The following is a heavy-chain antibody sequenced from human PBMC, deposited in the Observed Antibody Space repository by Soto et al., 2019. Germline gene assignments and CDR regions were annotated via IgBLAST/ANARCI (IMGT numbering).Heavy chain of an antibody. CDR2: ISWNSGSI. CDR1: GFTFGDYA. J-gene: IGHJ3*02. V-gene: IGHV3-9*01. D-gene: IGHD6-13*01. Sequence: GGSLRLSCAASGFTFGDYAMHWVRQAPGKGLEWVSGISWNSGSIGYADSVKGRFTISRDNAKNSLYLQMNSLRAEDTALYYCAKDMLAAAGTGAFDIWGQGTMVTVSS. CDR3: AKDMLAAAGTGAFDI.